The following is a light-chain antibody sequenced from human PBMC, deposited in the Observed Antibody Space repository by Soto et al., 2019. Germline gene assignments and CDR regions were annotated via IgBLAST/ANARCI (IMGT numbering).Light chain of an antibody. V-gene: IGKV1-39*01. Sequence: DSQMPRSPSFLYSSLGDRVTITRRASQAISNYLNWYKQTPGKAPNVLSFGAKTLQSGVPSRFSGRGYGTDVTLTITTLKPEDVGMYYCQQCHATPLTVGQGTRLEIK. J-gene: IGKJ5*01. CDR1: QAISNY. CDR2: GAK. CDR3: QQCHATPLT.